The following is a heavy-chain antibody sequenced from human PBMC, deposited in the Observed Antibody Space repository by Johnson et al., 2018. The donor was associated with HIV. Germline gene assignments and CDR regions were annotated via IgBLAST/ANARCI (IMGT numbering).Heavy chain of an antibody. J-gene: IGHJ3*02. D-gene: IGHD3-10*01. CDR1: GFTFSSYA. Sequence: QMLLVESGGGVVQPGRSLRLSCAASGFTFSSYAMHWVRQAPGKGLEWVSVIYSGGSTYYADSVKGRFTISRDNSKNTLYLQMNSLRAEDTAVYYCAREWGVGYYYGSGILDAFEIWGQGTMVTVSS. V-gene: IGHV3-NL1*01. CDR3: AREWGVGYYYGSGILDAFEI. CDR2: IYSGGST.